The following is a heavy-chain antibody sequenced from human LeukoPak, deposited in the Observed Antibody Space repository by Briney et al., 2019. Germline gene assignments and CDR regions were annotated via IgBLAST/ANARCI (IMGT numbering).Heavy chain of an antibody. CDR1: GGSFSGYY. J-gene: IGHJ4*02. V-gene: IGHV4-34*01. CDR2: INHSGST. D-gene: IGHD3-22*01. Sequence: SETLSLTCAVYGGSFSGYYWSWIRQPPGKGLEWIGEINHSGSTNYNPSLKSRVTISVDTSKNQFSLKLGSVTAADTAVYYCARGSHYYDSSGYGYWGQGTLVTVSS. CDR3: ARGSHYYDSSGYGY.